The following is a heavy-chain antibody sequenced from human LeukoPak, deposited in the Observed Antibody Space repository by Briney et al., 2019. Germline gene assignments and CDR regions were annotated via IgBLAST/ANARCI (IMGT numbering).Heavy chain of an antibody. J-gene: IGHJ4*02. CDR2: ISAYNANT. CDR3: ARDFYSSPDY. CDR1: GYIFTNHG. D-gene: IGHD6-13*01. Sequence: ASVKVSCKPSGYIFTNHGISWVRQAPGQGLEWMGWISAYNANTHYAQPLQGRVTMPTETSTSTAYMELRSLRSDDTAVYYCARDFYSSPDYWGQGTLVTVSS. V-gene: IGHV1-18*01.